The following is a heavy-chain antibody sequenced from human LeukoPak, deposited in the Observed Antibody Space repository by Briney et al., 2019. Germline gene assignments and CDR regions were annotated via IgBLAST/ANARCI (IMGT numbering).Heavy chain of an antibody. Sequence: SETLSLTCAVYGGSFSGYYWSWIRQPPGKGLEWIGEIYHSGSTNYNPSLKSRVTISVDTSKNQFSLKLSSVTAADTAVYYCARVVSDYGDYVWYFDYWGQGTLVTVSS. CDR3: ARVVSDYGDYVWYFDY. V-gene: IGHV4-34*01. CDR1: GGSFSGYY. D-gene: IGHD4-17*01. CDR2: IYHSGST. J-gene: IGHJ4*02.